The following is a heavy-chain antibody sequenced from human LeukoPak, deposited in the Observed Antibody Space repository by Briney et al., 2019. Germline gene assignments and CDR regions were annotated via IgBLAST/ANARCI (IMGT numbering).Heavy chain of an antibody. CDR3: ASQLGGTTFH. CDR1: GVPINTYF. Sequence: SETLSPTCTVSGVPINTYFWSWIRQPPGKGLEWIGYVYYNGITNYNPSLKSRVSISLDTSRNQFSLRLNSVTAAETAVYYCASQLGGTTFHWGQGTLVTVSS. J-gene: IGHJ4*02. D-gene: IGHD1/OR15-1a*01. V-gene: IGHV4-59*01. CDR2: VYYNGIT.